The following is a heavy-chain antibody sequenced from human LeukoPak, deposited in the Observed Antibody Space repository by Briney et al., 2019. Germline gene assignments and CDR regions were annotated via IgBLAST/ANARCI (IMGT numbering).Heavy chain of an antibody. CDR2: ISGSGDSP. V-gene: IGHV3-23*01. J-gene: IGHJ4*02. CDR1: EFTFSSYA. Sequence: PGGSLRLSCAASEFTFSSYAMSWVRQAPGKGLEWVSGISGSGDSPYYADSVKGRFTISRDNSKNTLFLQMNSLGADDTAIYYCAKGVRLLGIPPLDYWGQGILVTVSS. D-gene: IGHD2-8*02. CDR3: AKGVRLLGIPPLDY.